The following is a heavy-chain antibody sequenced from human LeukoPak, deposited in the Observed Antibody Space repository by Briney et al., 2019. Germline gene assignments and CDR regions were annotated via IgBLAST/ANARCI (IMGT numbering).Heavy chain of an antibody. CDR2: ISGSGGST. CDR1: GSTLRSNA. J-gene: IGHJ4*02. Sequence: QPGGPLSFSGAASGSTLRSNALSWFGRVPGRGREWVSAISGSGGSTYYADSVKGRFTISRDNSKNTPYLQMNSLRAEDTAVYYCAKGATAVVVVAATFDYWGQGTLVTVSS. D-gene: IGHD2-15*01. CDR3: AKGATAVVVVAATFDY. V-gene: IGHV3-23*01.